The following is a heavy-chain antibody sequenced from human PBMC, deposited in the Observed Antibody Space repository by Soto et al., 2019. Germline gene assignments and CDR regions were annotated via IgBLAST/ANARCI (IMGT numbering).Heavy chain of an antibody. Sequence: QVQLVQSGDEVKKPGDSVKVSCKASDNSFSTFDLSWVRQAPGQGLEWMGSVSPYNGYTDYAQNLQGRVTMTTDRETSTAYLELRSLRSDDTAVYYCARGGAVASAIDSWGQGTLVTVSS. CDR1: DNSFSTFD. V-gene: IGHV1-18*01. CDR3: ARGGAVASAIDS. D-gene: IGHD6-19*01. CDR2: VSPYNGYT. J-gene: IGHJ4*02.